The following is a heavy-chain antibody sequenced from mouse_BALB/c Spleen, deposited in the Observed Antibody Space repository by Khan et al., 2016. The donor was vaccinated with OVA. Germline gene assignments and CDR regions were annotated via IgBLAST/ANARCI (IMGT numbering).Heavy chain of an antibody. J-gene: IGHJ4*01. CDR1: GYSITSDYV. Sequence: VQLQESGPGLVKPSQSLSLTCTVTGYSITSDYVWNWIRQFPGNKLEWMGYISYTGSPNYNPSFKSRISITRDTSKNQFFLQLNSVTTEDTATDYCARDGSRYNYAMDYWGQGTSVTVSS. CDR2: ISYTGSP. CDR3: ARDGSRYNYAMDY. V-gene: IGHV3-2*02. D-gene: IGHD1-1*01.